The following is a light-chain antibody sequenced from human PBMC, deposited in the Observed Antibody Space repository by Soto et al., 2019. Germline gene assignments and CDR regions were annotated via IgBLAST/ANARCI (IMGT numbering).Light chain of an antibody. CDR3: QHRYNRPPGAA. CDR2: DAF. J-gene: IGKJ4*01. CDR1: QNINTF. V-gene: IGKV3-11*01. Sequence: EIVLTQSPATLSLSPGDRATLSCRASQNINTFLAWYQQKPGQAPRRLIYDAFKRATGIPARFSGSGSGTDFSLTISSLEPEDFAVYYCQHRYNRPPGAAFGGGTKVEIK.